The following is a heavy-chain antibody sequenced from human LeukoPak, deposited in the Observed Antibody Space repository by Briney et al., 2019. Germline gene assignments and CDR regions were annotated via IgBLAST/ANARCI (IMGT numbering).Heavy chain of an antibody. J-gene: IGHJ3*02. Sequence: PGGSLRLSCAASGFTFSSYAMSWVRQAPGKGLDWVSAISGSGGSTYYADSVKGRFTISRDNSKNTLYLQMNSLRAEDTAVYYCASPSDRTVSPHDAFDIWGQGTMVTVSS. V-gene: IGHV3-23*01. CDR3: ASPSDRTVSPHDAFDI. D-gene: IGHD4-17*01. CDR1: GFTFSSYA. CDR2: ISGSGGST.